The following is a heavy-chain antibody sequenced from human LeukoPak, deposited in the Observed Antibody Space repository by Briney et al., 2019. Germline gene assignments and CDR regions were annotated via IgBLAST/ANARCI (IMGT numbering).Heavy chain of an antibody. CDR3: ARHGIAAAGRKVPYYFDY. CDR1: GGSISSSSYY. D-gene: IGHD6-13*01. V-gene: IGHV4-39*01. CDR2: IYYSGST. Sequence: SETLSLTCTVSGGSISSSSYYWGWIRQPPGKGLEWIGSIYYSGSTYYNPSLKSRVTISVDTSKNQFSLKLSSVPAADTAVYYCARHGIAAAGRKVPYYFDYWGQGTLVTVSS. J-gene: IGHJ4*02.